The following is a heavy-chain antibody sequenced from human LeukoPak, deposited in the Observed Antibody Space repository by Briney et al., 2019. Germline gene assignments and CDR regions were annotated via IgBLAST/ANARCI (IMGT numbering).Heavy chain of an antibody. CDR3: TRVSSYWQQLANFDY. CDR1: GFTFSSYG. D-gene: IGHD6-13*01. J-gene: IGHJ4*02. V-gene: IGHV3-30*03. Sequence: GGSLRLSCAASGFTFSSYGMHWVRQAPGKGLEGVAVISYDGSNKYYADSVKGRFTISRDNSKNTLYLQMNSLRAEDTAVYYCTRVSSYWQQLANFDYWGQGTLVTVSS. CDR2: ISYDGSNK.